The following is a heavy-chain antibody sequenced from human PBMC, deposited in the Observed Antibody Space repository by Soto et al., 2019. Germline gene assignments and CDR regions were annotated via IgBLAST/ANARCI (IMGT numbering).Heavy chain of an antibody. Sequence: PSQTLSLTCTVSGGSISSGDYYWSWIRQPPGKGLEWIGYIYYSGSTYYNPWLKSRFTISVDKSQNQFSLKLSSVNAADTAVYYCAREFPEGFGVVPSLGGQGTLVTVS. CDR3: AREFPEGFGVVPSL. J-gene: IGHJ4*02. CDR2: IYYSGST. CDR1: GGSISSGDYY. D-gene: IGHD3-3*01. V-gene: IGHV4-30-4*01.